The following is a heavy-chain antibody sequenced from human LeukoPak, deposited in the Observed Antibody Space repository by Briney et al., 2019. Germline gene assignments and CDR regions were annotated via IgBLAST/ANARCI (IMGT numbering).Heavy chain of an antibody. J-gene: IGHJ6*03. D-gene: IGHD7-27*01. CDR1: GYTFTSYG. Sequence: ASVKVSCKASGYTFTSYGISWVRQAPGQGLEWMGWISAYNGNTNYAQKLQGRVTMTTDTSTSTAYMELRSLRSDDTAVYYCARDEGWGSTYYYYYMDVWGKGTTVTVSS. CDR3: ARDEGWGSTYYYYYMDV. V-gene: IGHV1-18*01. CDR2: ISAYNGNT.